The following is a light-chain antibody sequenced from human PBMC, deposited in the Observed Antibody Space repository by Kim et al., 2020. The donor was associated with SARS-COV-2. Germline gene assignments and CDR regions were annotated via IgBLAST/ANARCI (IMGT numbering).Light chain of an antibody. J-gene: IGKJ1*01. CDR1: QSVSSN. CDR2: GAS. V-gene: IGKV3-15*01. CDR3: QQYNNWRWT. Sequence: ASPGERATLSCRASQSVSSNLAWYQQKPVQAPRLLIYGASTRATGIPARFSGSGSGTEFTLTISSLQSEDFAVYYCQQYNNWRWTFGQGTKVDIK.